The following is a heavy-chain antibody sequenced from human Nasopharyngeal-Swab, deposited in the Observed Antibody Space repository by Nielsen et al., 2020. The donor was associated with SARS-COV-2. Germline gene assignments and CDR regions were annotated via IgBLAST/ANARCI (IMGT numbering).Heavy chain of an antibody. Sequence: GGSLRLSCAASGFTFSNAWMSWVRQAPGKGLEWVGRTKSKTDGGTTDYAAPVKGRFTISRDDSKNTLYLQMNSLKTEDTAVYYCTTDQGSGWFFIWGQGTLVTVSS. CDR2: TKSKTDGGTT. CDR3: TTDQGSGWFFI. J-gene: IGHJ4*02. V-gene: IGHV3-15*01. CDR1: GFTFSNAW. D-gene: IGHD6-19*01.